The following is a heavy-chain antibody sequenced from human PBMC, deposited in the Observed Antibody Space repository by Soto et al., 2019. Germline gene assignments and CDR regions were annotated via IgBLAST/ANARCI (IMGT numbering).Heavy chain of an antibody. Sequence: SETLSLTCAVYGGSFSGYYWSWIRQPPGKGLEWIGEINHSGSTNYNPSLKSRVTISVDTSKNQFSLKLSSVTAADTAVYYCARGLLELRRSFDYWGQGTLVTVSS. J-gene: IGHJ4*02. CDR2: INHSGST. V-gene: IGHV4-34*01. CDR1: GGSFSGYY. D-gene: IGHD1-7*01. CDR3: ARGLLELRRSFDY.